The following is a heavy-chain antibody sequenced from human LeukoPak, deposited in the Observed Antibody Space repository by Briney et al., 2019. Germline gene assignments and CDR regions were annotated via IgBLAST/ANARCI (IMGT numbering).Heavy chain of an antibody. CDR3: ARDTTARYLDY. CDR1: GFTFSRHG. Sequence: GGSLRLSCAASGFTFSRHGMHWVRQAPGNGLEWVAVIWYDGSNKYYADFVKGRFTISRDNSKDTLYLQMNSLRAEDTAVYYCARDTTARYLDYWGRGTLVTVSS. V-gene: IGHV3-33*01. CDR2: IWYDGSNK. D-gene: IGHD6-6*01. J-gene: IGHJ4*02.